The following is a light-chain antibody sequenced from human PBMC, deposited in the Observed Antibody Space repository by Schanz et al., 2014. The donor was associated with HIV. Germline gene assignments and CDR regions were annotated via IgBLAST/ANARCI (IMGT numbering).Light chain of an antibody. CDR1: QSVSSN. CDR2: GAS. Sequence: EKVMTQSPATLSVSPGERATLSCRASQSVSSNLAWYQQKPGQAPRLLIYGASTRVTGIPARFSGSGSGTDFTLTITRLEPEDFAVYYCHQYGSSPRTFGQGTKVEI. CDR3: HQYGSSPRT. J-gene: IGKJ1*01. V-gene: IGKV3-15*01.